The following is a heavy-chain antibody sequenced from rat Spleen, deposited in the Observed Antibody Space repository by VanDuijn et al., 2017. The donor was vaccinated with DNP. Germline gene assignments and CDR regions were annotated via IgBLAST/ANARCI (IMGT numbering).Heavy chain of an antibody. V-gene: IGHV5-29*01. D-gene: IGHD3-1*01. J-gene: IGHJ3*01. CDR2: ISYDGSRT. CDR3: AKDLSSAFAY. Sequence: EVQLVESGGGPVQPGRSLKLSCVASGFIFSNYGMAWVRQAPTKGLEWVATISYDGSRTYYGDSVKGRFTISRDNAKNTLYLQMDSLRSEDTATYHCAKDLSSAFAYWGQGTLVTVSS. CDR1: GFIFSNYG.